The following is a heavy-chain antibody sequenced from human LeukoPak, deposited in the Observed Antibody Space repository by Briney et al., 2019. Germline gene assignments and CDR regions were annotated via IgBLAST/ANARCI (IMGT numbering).Heavy chain of an antibody. CDR3: ARERGNWGQDDY. D-gene: IGHD7-27*01. Sequence: GASVKVSCKVSGYSLLGLAIHWVRQAPGGGLEWVGGYDPEDGETIYAQKFQGRVTMTTDTSTSTAYMELRSLRSDDTAVYCARERGNWGQDDYWGQGTLVTVSS. CDR1: GYSLLGLA. J-gene: IGHJ4*02. CDR2: YDPEDGET. V-gene: IGHV1-24*01.